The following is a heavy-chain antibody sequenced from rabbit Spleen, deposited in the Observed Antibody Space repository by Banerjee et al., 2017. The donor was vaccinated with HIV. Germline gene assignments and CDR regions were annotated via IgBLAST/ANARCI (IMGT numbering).Heavy chain of an antibody. D-gene: IGHD8-1*01. J-gene: IGHJ6*01. CDR1: GIDFTNYY. CDR2: IAVGSGGFT. V-gene: IGHV1S45*01. Sequence: QEQLTETGGGLVQPGGSLTLSCKASGIDFTNYYISWVRQPPGKGLEWIACIAVGSGGFTYYANWAKGRFTISKTSSTTVTLHMTSLTAADTAAYFCARDTGTSFSTYGMDLWGQGTLVTVS. CDR3: ARDTGTSFSTYGMDL.